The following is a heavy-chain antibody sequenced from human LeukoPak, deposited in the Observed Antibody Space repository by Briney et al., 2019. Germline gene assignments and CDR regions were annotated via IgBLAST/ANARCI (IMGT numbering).Heavy chain of an antibody. V-gene: IGHV4-59*01. D-gene: IGHD3-10*01. CDR2: IYYSGST. CDR3: ARSFGES. J-gene: IGHJ5*02. CDR1: GGSISSYY. Sequence: SETLSLTCTVSGGSISSYYWSWIRQPPGKGLEWIGYIYYSGSTNYNPSLKSRVTISVDTSKNQFSLKLSSVTAADTAVYYCARSFGESWGQGTLVTVFS.